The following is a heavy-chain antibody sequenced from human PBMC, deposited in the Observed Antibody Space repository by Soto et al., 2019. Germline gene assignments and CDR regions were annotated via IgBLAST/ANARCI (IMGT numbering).Heavy chain of an antibody. J-gene: IGHJ4*02. CDR3: ARDPRSTGIPPHFDY. D-gene: IGHD1-20*01. V-gene: IGHV3-30*04. CDR1: GFTFGTYA. CDR2: ISNNGRNK. Sequence: GGSLRLSCTASGFTFGTYAMHWVRQAPGKGLEWVSLISNNGRNKNYADSVKGRFTISRDSSRNTLYLQMNSLRPEDTAVYYYARDPRSTGIPPHFDYWGQGTLVTVSS.